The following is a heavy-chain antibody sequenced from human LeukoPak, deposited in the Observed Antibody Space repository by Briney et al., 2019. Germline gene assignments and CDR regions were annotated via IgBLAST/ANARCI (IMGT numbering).Heavy chain of an antibody. CDR2: IIPIFGTA. CDR1: GYTFTSYY. Sequence: ASVKVSCKASGYTFTSYYMHWVRQASGQGLEWMGGIIPIFGTANYAQKFQGRVTITADESTSTAYMELSSLRSEDTAVYYCARTIPGDILTGYYRYFDYWGQGTLVTVSS. J-gene: IGHJ4*02. D-gene: IGHD3-9*01. V-gene: IGHV1-69*13. CDR3: ARTIPGDILTGYYRYFDY.